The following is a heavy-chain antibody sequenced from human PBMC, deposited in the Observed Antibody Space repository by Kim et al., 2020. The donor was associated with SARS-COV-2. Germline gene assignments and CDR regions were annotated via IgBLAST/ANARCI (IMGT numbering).Heavy chain of an antibody. CDR1: GGSISSSSYY. V-gene: IGHV4-39*07. CDR3: ARQRGVKAYYYYGMDV. D-gene: IGHD3-10*01. J-gene: IGHJ6*02. CDR2: IYYSGST. Sequence: SETLSLTCTVSGGSISSSSYYWGWIRQPPGKGLEWIGSIYYSGSTYYNPSLKSRVTISVDTSKNQFSLKLSSVTAADTAVYYCARQRGVKAYYYYGMDVWGQGTTVTVSS.